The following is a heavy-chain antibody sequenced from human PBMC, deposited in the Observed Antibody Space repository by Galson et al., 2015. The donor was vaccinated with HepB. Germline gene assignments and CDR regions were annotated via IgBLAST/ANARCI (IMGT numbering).Heavy chain of an antibody. CDR1: GFTFSSYA. CDR2: ISGSGGST. D-gene: IGHD6-19*01. V-gene: IGHV3-23*01. J-gene: IGHJ4*02. Sequence: SLRLSCAASGFTFSSYAMSWVRQAPGKGLEWVPAISGSGGSTYYADSVKGRFTISRDNSKNTLYLQMNSLRAEDTAVYYCAKGTEQWLDYDYWGQGTLVTVSS. CDR3: AKGTEQWLDYDY.